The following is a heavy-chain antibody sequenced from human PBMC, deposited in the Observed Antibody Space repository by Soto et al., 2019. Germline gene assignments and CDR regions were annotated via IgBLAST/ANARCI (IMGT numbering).Heavy chain of an antibody. V-gene: IGHV2-5*02. D-gene: IGHD5-18*01. CDR3: AHLPWKQLWPRAPVVY. CDR1: WFSHRTSGVG. Sequence: ESGPTPVNPPQTLTLACSFSWFSHRTSGVGVGWIRQPPGKALEWLGIIYWDDDKRYSPSLKSRVTITKDTFKNQLVLTMTNMDPVDTATYYCAHLPWKQLWPRAPVVYWGQGTPVTVSS. J-gene: IGHJ4*02. CDR2: IYWDDDK.